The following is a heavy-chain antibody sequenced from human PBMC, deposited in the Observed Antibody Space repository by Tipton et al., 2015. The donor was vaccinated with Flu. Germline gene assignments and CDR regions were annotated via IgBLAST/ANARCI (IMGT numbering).Heavy chain of an antibody. V-gene: IGHV4-59*01. CDR2: IYFTGST. CDR1: GGSISRYY. CDR3: ARGQAYYYDNSGYYPWYFDL. Sequence: LRLSCTVSGGSISRYYWSWIRQPPGKGPEWIGYIYFTGSTKYNPSLKSRVTTSVDTSKNQFSLKLRSVTAADTAVYYCARGQAYYYDNSGYYPWYFDLWGCGTLVTVSS. D-gene: IGHD3-22*01. J-gene: IGHJ2*01.